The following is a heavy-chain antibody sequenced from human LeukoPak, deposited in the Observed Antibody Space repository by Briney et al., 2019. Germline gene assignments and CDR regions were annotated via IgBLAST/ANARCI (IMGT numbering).Heavy chain of an antibody. V-gene: IGHV4-59*01. CDR2: IHYSGNT. CDR3: ASIVRSSGWSHFDY. J-gene: IGHJ4*02. CDR1: RGSISSYF. Sequence: SETLSLTCSVSRGSISSYFWTWIRQPPGKGLEWIAYIHYSGNTNYNSSLKSRVTISLDTSNNQDSLKLSSVTAADTAIYYCASIVRSSGWSHFDYWGQGTLVTVSS. D-gene: IGHD6-13*01.